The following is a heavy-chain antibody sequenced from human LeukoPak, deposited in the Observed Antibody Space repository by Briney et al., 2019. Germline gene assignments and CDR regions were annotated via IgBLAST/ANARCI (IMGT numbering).Heavy chain of an antibody. CDR3: AKDQRSGSYFS. CDR2: ISYDGSNK. V-gene: IGHV3-30*04. CDR1: GFTFSSYA. J-gene: IGHJ5*02. Sequence: GGSLRLSCAASGFTFSSYAMHWVRQAPGKGLEWVAVISYDGSNKYYADSVKGRFTISRDNSKNTLYLQMNSLRAEDTAVYYCAKDQRSGSYFSWGQGTLVTVSS. D-gene: IGHD1-26*01.